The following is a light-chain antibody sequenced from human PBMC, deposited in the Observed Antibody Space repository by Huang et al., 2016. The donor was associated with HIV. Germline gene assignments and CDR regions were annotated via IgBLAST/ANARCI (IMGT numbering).Light chain of an antibody. Sequence: IVLTQSPVTLSLSPGERATLSCRASQNINNYLACYQQKPGQAPRLLIYEASDRAMGIRGRFSGRGSGTDFTLTISSLEPDDFAVYYCQHRSTWRFGGGTKVEI. CDR1: QNINNY. CDR2: EAS. CDR3: QHRSTWR. J-gene: IGKJ4*02. V-gene: IGKV3-11*01.